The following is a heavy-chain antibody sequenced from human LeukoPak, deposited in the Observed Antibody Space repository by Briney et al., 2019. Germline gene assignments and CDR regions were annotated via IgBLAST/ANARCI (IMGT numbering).Heavy chain of an antibody. CDR3: ASGKIGSPEDY. CDR1: GFTFSSYW. Sequence: GGSLRLSCAASGFTFSSYWMSWVRQAPGKGLEWVANIKQDGSEKYYVDSVKGRFTISRDNAKNSLYLQMNSLRAEDTAVYYCASGKIGSPEDYWGQGTLVTVSS. V-gene: IGHV3-7*01. J-gene: IGHJ4*02. CDR2: IKQDGSEK. D-gene: IGHD3-10*01.